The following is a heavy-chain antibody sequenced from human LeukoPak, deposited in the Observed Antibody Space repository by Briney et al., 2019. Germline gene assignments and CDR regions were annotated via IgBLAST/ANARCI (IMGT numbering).Heavy chain of an antibody. V-gene: IGHV1-69*04. CDR1: GGTFSSYA. J-gene: IGHJ6*02. Sequence: ASVKVSCKASGGTFSSYAISWVRQATGQGLEWMGRIIPILGIANYAQKFQGRVTITADKSTSTAYMELSSLRSEDTAVYYCARDLEIAGNYYYYGMDVWGQGTTVTVSS. CDR3: ARDLEIAGNYYYYGMDV. D-gene: IGHD5-24*01. CDR2: IIPILGIA.